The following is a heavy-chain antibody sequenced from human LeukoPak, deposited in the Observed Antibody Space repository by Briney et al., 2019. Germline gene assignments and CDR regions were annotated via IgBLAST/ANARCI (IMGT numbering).Heavy chain of an antibody. D-gene: IGHD1-26*01. J-gene: IGHJ3*02. CDR2: ISSSGGT. CDR3: AKDPIVFNSGNYYLGTFDI. V-gene: IGHV3-23*01. CDR1: GFTFSSYA. Sequence: GGSLRLSCAASGFTFSSYAMSWVRQASGKGPEWVSAISSSGGTYYGDSVKGRFTISRDNSKNTLYLQMNSLRAEDTAVYYCAKDPIVFNSGNYYLGTFDIWGQGTMVIVSS.